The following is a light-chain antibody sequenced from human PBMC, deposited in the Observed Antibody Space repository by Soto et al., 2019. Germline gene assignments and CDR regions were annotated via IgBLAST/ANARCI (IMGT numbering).Light chain of an antibody. CDR2: GAS. Sequence: ETVMTQSPATLSVSPGERATLSCRASQSVGSDLAWYQQKPGQAPRLLIFGASTRATGIPARFSGSASGTEFTLTISGLQSEDSAVYYCQHRANWPLTFGGGTKVDIK. CDR3: QHRANWPLT. J-gene: IGKJ4*01. V-gene: IGKV3-15*01. CDR1: QSVGSD.